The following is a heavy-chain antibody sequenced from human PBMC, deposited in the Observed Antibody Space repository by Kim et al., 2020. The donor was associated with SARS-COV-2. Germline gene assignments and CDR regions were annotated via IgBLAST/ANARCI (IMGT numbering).Heavy chain of an antibody. D-gene: IGHD6-13*01. V-gene: IGHV4-31*03. CDR2: IYYSGST. J-gene: IGHJ6*02. Sequence: SETLSHTCTVSGGSISSGGYYWSWIRQHPGKGLEWIGYIYYSGSTYYNPSLMSRVTISVDTSKNHFSLKLSSVTAADTAVYYCARGYSSSWYAPPGMDVWGQGTTVTVSS. CDR3: ARGYSSSWYAPPGMDV. CDR1: GGSISSGGYY.